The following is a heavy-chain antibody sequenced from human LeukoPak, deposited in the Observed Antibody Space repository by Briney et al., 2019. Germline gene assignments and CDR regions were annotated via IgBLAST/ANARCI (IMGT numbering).Heavy chain of an antibody. D-gene: IGHD3-22*01. CDR2: IYYNGIP. Sequence: SETLSLTCTVSGGSIFSGDYYWNWIRQPPGKGLEWIGYIYYNGIPYYNPSLESRVTISVDTSKNQFSLKLSSVTAADTAVYYCARGDYNDGAGYLDHWGQGTLVPVSS. J-gene: IGHJ5*02. CDR1: GGSIFSGDYY. V-gene: IGHV4-30-4*01. CDR3: ARGDYNDGAGYLDH.